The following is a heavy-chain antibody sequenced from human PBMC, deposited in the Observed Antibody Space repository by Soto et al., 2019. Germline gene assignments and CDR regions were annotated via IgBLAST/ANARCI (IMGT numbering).Heavy chain of an antibody. V-gene: IGHV4-30-2*01. J-gene: IGHJ4*02. CDR2: IYHSGST. CDR3: ARGYGRNFDY. D-gene: IGHD5-18*01. CDR1: GGSISSGGYS. Sequence: SETLSLTCTVSGGSISSGGYSWSWIRQPPGKGLEWIGYIYHSGSTNYNPSLKSRVTISVDTSKNQFSLKLSSVTAADTAGYYGARGYGRNFDYLRKRTLVIASS.